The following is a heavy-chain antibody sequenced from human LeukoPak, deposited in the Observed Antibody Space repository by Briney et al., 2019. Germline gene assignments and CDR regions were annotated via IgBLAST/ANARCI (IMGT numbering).Heavy chain of an antibody. CDR2: IYYSGST. D-gene: IGHD5-18*01. V-gene: IGHV4-59*01. CDR3: ARGNSYGSYYFDY. J-gene: IGHJ4*02. CDR1: GGSISSYY. Sequence: PSETLSLTCIVSGGSISSYYWSWIRQPPGKGLEWIGYIYYSGSTNYNPSLKSRVTISVDTSKNQFSLKLSSVTAADTAVYYCARGNSYGSYYFDYWGQGTLVTVSS.